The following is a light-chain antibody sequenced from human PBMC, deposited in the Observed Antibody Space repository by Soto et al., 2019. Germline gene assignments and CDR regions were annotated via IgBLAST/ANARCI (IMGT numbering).Light chain of an antibody. CDR1: SSNLGSNS. V-gene: IGLV1-44*01. J-gene: IGLJ3*02. CDR2: SDN. CDR3: GAWDDSLNGWV. Sequence: QSVLTQPPSASGTPGQRVTISCSGRSSNLGSNSVNWYQQVPGTAPKLLISSDNQRPSGVPDRFSGSQSGTSASLAISGLQSEDEADYHCGAWDDSLNGWVFGGGTKLTVL.